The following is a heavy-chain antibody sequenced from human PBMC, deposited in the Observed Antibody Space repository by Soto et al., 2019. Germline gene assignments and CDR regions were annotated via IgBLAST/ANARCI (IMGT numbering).Heavy chain of an antibody. J-gene: IGHJ6*02. V-gene: IGHV3-21*01. Sequence: PGGSLRLSCAASGFTFSSYSMNWVRQAPGKGLEWVSSISSSSSYIYYADSVKGRFTISRDNAKNSLYLQMNSLRAEDTAVYYCARFRYCSSTSCPINIYYYYGMDVWGQGTTVTVSS. CDR2: ISSSSSYI. CDR3: ARFRYCSSTSCPINIYYYYGMDV. CDR1: GFTFSSYS. D-gene: IGHD2-2*01.